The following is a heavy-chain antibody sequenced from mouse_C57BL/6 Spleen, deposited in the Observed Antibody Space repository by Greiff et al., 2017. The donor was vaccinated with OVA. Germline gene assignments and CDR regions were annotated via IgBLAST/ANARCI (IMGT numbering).Heavy chain of an antibody. V-gene: IGHV2-2*01. J-gene: IGHJ1*03. Sequence: QVQLQQSGPGLVQPSQSLSITCTVSGFSLTSYGVHWVRQSPGKGLEWLGVIWSGGSTDYNAAFISRLSISKDNSKSQVFFKMNSLQADDTAIYYCARGTVVATDWYFDVWGTGTTVTVSS. CDR3: ARGTVVATDWYFDV. D-gene: IGHD1-1*01. CDR1: GFSLTSYG. CDR2: IWSGGST.